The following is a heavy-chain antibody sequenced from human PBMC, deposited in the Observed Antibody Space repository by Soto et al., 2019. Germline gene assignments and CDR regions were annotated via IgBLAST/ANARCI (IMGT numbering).Heavy chain of an antibody. D-gene: IGHD6-6*01. CDR2: ISPSGGGT. Sequence: QVQLVQSGAEVRQPGASVRVSCKASGYTFTTYYVHWVRQAPGQGLEWMGRISPSGGGTVYAQKLKGRVTMTSDTSTSTVYMQLSRLRSEDTAVYYCARVEGSAARPGDWGQGTLGAVSS. CDR1: GYTFTTYY. CDR3: ARVEGSAARPGD. V-gene: IGHV1-46*01. J-gene: IGHJ4*02.